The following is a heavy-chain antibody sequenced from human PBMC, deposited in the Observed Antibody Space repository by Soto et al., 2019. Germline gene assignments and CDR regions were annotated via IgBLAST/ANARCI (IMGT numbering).Heavy chain of an antibody. J-gene: IGHJ4*02. CDR2: TYYRSKWYS. V-gene: IGHV6-1*01. D-gene: IGHD6-19*01. CDR1: GDSVSSNTAA. CDR3: ARTSGHFDS. Sequence: QVQLQQSGPGLVKPSPTLSLTCAISGDSVSSNTAAWNWIRRSPSRGLEWLGRTYYRSKWYSEYAVSLKSRIAINPDTSKNQFSLQLNSVTPEDTAVYYCARTSGHFDSWGQGTSVTVSS.